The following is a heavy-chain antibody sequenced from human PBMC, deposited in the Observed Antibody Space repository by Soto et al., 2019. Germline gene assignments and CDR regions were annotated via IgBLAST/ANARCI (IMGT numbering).Heavy chain of an antibody. CDR2: LSVSLGNA. Sequence: GGSLRLSCAASGFTFSSYAMSWVRQAPGQGLEWVSGLSVSLGNAHYADSVKGRFTISRDDAKSTLYLQMNSLRVEDTAVYYCARPAAIAVVIAGRFDFWGQGSLVTGS. CDR3: ARPAAIAVVIAGRFDF. CDR1: GFTFSSYA. V-gene: IGHV3-23*01. D-gene: IGHD2-15*01. J-gene: IGHJ4*02.